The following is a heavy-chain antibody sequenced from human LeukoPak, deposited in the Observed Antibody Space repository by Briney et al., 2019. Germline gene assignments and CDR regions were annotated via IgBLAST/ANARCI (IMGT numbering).Heavy chain of an antibody. CDR2: ISSSGGST. J-gene: IGHJ4*02. CDR3: AKDPNLIRYFDWSDVVY. D-gene: IGHD3-9*01. V-gene: IGHV3-23*01. CDR1: GFTFSSYG. Sequence: PGGSLRLSCAASGFTFSSYGMSWVRQAPGKGLEWVSGISSSGGSTYYADSVKGRFTISRDNSKNTLYLQMNSLRAEDTAVYYCAKDPNLIRYFDWSDVVYWGQGTLVTVSS.